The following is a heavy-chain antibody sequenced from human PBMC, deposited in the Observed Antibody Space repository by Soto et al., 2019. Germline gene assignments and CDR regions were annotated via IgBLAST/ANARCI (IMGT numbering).Heavy chain of an antibody. CDR2: IYYSGST. J-gene: IGHJ4*02. CDR1: GGSISSYY. Sequence: SQTLSLTCTVSGGSISSYYWSWIRQPPGKGLEWIGYIYYSGSTNYNPSLKSRVTISVDTSKNQFSLKLSSVTAADTAVYYCARLVQTGERRGDVFDYWGQGTLVTVSS. D-gene: IGHD1-1*01. CDR3: ARLVQTGERRGDVFDY. V-gene: IGHV4-59*01.